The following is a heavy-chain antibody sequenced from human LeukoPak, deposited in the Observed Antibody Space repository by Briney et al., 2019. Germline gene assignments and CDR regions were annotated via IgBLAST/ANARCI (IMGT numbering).Heavy chain of an antibody. V-gene: IGHV4-39*07. CDR3: ARDATYYDFWSGYYPDDAFEI. J-gene: IGHJ3*02. CDR1: GGSISSSSYY. CDR2: IYYSGST. D-gene: IGHD3-3*01. Sequence: SETLSLTCTVSGGSISSSSYYWGWIRQPPGKGLEWIGSIYYSGSTYYNPSLKSRVTISVDTSKNQFSLKLSSVTAADTAVYYCARDATYYDFWSGYYPDDAFEIWGQGTMVTVSS.